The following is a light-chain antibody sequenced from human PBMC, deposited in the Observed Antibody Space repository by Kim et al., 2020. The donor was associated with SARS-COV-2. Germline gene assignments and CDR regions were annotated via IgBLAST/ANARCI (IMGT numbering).Light chain of an antibody. CDR3: QAWDSNTVV. Sequence: SYELTQPPSVSVSPGQTATITCFGDKLEDKYVCWYQQKPGQSPVVVIYQDTKRPSGIPERFSGSNSGNTATLTISGTQTLDEADYFCQAWDSNTVVFGGGTKLTVL. V-gene: IGLV3-1*01. J-gene: IGLJ3*02. CDR2: QDT. CDR1: KLEDKY.